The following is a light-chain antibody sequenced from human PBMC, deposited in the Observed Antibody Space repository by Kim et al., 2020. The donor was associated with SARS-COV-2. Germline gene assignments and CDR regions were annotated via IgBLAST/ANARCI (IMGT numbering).Light chain of an antibody. J-gene: IGLJ1*01. Sequence: QSVTISCTGTSSDVGSYNYFSWYQQHPGKAPKLMIYEVSKRPSGVPDRFSGSKSGNTASLTVSGLQAEDEADYYCSSYAGSNNYVFGTGTKVTVL. CDR3: SSYAGSNNYV. CDR1: SSDVGSYNY. V-gene: IGLV2-8*01. CDR2: EVS.